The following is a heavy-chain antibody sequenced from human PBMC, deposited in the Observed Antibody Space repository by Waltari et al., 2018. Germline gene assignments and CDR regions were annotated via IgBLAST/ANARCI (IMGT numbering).Heavy chain of an antibody. D-gene: IGHD3-3*01. CDR1: GGSISSYY. CDR3: ARGGGSIFGLRNKVYGMDV. J-gene: IGHJ6*02. Sequence: QVQLQESGPGLVKPSETLSLTCTVSGGSISSYYWSWIRQPPGKGLEWIGYIYYSGRTNYNPSLKSRVTISVDTSKNQFSLKLSSVTAADTAVYYCARGGGSIFGLRNKVYGMDVWGQGTTVTVSS. V-gene: IGHV4-59*01. CDR2: IYYSGRT.